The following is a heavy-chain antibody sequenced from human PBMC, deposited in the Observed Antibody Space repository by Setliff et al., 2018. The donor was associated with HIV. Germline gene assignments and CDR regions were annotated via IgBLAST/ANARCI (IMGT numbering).Heavy chain of an antibody. CDR3: ARDVTPPLAGDVGSGNGL. J-gene: IGHJ4*02. V-gene: IGHV4-59*11. CDR2: VYYRAKTGATT. Sequence: PSETLSLTCSVSGGSIRSHYWSWIRQAPGKGLQWIGNVYYRAKTGATTDHNPSLRSRISISLDVSKNQLSLRLRSVTAADTAIYYCARDVTPPLAGDVGSGNGLWGQGTQVTVSS. CDR1: GGSIRSHY. D-gene: IGHD6-19*01.